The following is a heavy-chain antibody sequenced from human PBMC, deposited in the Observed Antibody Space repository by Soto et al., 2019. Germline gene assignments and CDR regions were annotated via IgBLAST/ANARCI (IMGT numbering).Heavy chain of an antibody. CDR1: GFTFSTYS. D-gene: IGHD2-15*01. Sequence: EVQLVESGGGLVQPGGSLRLSCAASGFTFSTYSMSWVRQAPGKGLEWVSYISSISNTIYYADSVKGRFTISRDNAXNXXYLHMNSLSAEDTAVYYCARDRGCSGGICYRDLGYWGQGTLVTVSS. CDR3: ARDRGCSGGICYRDLGY. V-gene: IGHV3-48*01. J-gene: IGHJ4*02. CDR2: ISSISNTI.